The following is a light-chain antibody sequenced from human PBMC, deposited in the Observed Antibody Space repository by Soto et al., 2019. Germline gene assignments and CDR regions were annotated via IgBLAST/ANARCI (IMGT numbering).Light chain of an antibody. CDR3: QQYGSSRT. V-gene: IGKV3-20*01. CDR2: GAS. Sequence: EIVLTQSPGTLSLSPGERATLSCRASQSVSRNYLAWYQQKPGQAPRLLMYGASNRATGIPDRFRGSGSGTDFSLIISRLEPEDFAVYYCQQYGSSRTFGQGTKVDIX. J-gene: IGKJ1*01. CDR1: QSVSRNY.